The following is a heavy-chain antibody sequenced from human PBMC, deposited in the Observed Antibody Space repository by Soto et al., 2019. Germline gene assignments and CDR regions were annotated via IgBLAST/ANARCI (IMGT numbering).Heavy chain of an antibody. D-gene: IGHD3-10*01. Sequence: QVQLVQSGAEVKQPGASVRVSCKASGYPFTSYGISWVRQAPGQGLEWMGWINTFNGNTNSAEQLQGRVTMTTDTSTSTAYMELRSLRSDDTAVYFCARDLLFGGEKEDYWGQGTLVTVSS. V-gene: IGHV1-18*01. CDR3: ARDLLFGGEKEDY. CDR1: GYPFTSYG. J-gene: IGHJ4*02. CDR2: INTFNGNT.